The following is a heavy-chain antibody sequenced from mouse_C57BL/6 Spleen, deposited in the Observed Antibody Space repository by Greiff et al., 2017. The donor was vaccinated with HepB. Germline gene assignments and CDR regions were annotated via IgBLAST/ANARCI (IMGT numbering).Heavy chain of an antibody. D-gene: IGHD1-1*01. V-gene: IGHV2-6-1*01. Sequence: QVQLKESGPGLVAPSQSLSITCTVSGFSLTSYGVHWVRQPPGKGLEWLVVIWSDGSTTYNSALKSRLSISTDNSKSQVFLKMNSRQTDDTAMYYCARQRDYYGSSWGYFDVWGTGTTVTVSS. CDR2: IWSDGST. CDR1: GFSLTSYG. CDR3: ARQRDYYGSSWGYFDV. J-gene: IGHJ1*03.